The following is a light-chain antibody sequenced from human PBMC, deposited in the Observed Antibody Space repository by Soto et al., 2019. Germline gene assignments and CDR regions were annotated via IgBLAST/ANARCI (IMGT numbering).Light chain of an antibody. CDR2: KAS. J-gene: IGKJ1*01. CDR1: QSISSW. CDR3: QQYNSYPWT. Sequence: DIQMTQSPATLSASVGDRATITCRASQSISSWVAWYQQKPGKAPKLLIHKASSLESGVPSRFSGSGSGTEFTLTISRLQHDDFATYYCQQYNSYPWTFGQGTKVEIK. V-gene: IGKV1-5*03.